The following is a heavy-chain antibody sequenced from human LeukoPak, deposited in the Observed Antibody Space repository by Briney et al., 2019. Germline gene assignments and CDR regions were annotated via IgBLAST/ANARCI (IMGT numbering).Heavy chain of an antibody. CDR3: ARGYYDFWSVPSSDY. J-gene: IGHJ4*02. CDR1: GFTFSSFS. Sequence: PGRSLRLSCAASGFTFSSFSMTWVRQAPGKGLEWGSSISSSSGYIYYADSVKCRFTISRDKAKNSLYLQMYSLRAEDRAVYYCARGYYDFWSVPSSDYWGQGTLVTVSS. V-gene: IGHV3-21*01. D-gene: IGHD3-3*01. CDR2: ISSSSGYI.